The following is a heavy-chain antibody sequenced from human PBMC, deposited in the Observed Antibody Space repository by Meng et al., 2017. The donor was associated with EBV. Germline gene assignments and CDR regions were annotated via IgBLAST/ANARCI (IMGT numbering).Heavy chain of an antibody. CDR3: ASESGRGYTPDY. CDR1: GGPFRYYA. Sequence: QVQFVQAAAEVKKPGSSVEVSCKTSGGPFRYYAISWVRQAPGQGLEWLGGFLPRLGAPNYAQKFHGRVKITADESTSTHYMDLSSLRSEDTAIYYCASESGRGYTPDYWGQGTLVTVSS. J-gene: IGHJ4*02. CDR2: FLPRLGAP. D-gene: IGHD3-10*01. V-gene: IGHV1-69*01.